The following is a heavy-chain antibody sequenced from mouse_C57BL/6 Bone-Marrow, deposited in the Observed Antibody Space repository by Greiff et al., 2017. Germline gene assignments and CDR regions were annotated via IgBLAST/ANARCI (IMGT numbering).Heavy chain of an antibody. J-gene: IGHJ1*03. CDR2: INPYNGGT. Sequence: VQLQQSGPVLVKPGASVKMSCKASGYTFTNYYMNWVKQSHGKSLEWIGDINPYNGGTSYNQKFKGKATLTVDKSSSTAYMELNSLTSEDSAVFYCERITTVVTDWYFDVWGTGTTVTVSS. CDR1: GYTFTNYY. V-gene: IGHV1-19*01. CDR3: ERITTVVTDWYFDV. D-gene: IGHD1-1*01.